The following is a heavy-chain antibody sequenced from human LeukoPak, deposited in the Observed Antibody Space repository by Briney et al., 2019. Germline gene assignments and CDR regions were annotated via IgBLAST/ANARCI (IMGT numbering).Heavy chain of an antibody. CDR2: IIAIFGIA. CDR1: GGTFSSYA. J-gene: IGHJ4*02. Sequence: SVKVSCKASGGTFSSYAISWVRQAPGQRLEWMGRIIAIFGIANYAQKFQGRVTITADKSTSTAYMELSSPRSEDTAVYYCARDVYSGYGYATVRFDYWGQGTLVTVSS. D-gene: IGHD5-12*01. CDR3: ARDVYSGYGYATVRFDY. V-gene: IGHV1-69*04.